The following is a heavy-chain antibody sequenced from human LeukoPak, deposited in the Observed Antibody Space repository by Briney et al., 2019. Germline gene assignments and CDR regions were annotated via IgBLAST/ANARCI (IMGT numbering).Heavy chain of an antibody. CDR3: AGDPYYYDSSAGAFDI. D-gene: IGHD3-22*01. CDR1: GFTFSSYSM. V-gene: IGHV4-4*02. Sequence: PGGSLRLSCAASGFTFSSYSMNWVRQPPGKGLEWIGEIYHSGSTNYNPSLKSRVTISVDKSKNQFSLKLSSVTAADTAVYYCAGDPYYYDSSAGAFDIWGQGTMVTVSS. CDR2: IYHSGST. J-gene: IGHJ3*02.